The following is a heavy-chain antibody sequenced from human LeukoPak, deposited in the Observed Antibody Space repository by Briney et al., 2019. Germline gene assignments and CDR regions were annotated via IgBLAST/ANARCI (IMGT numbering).Heavy chain of an antibody. CDR2: INPKRGGT. CDR1: GYTFTSYD. CDR3: ALLWFGELWTKDY. V-gene: IGHV1-2*06. Sequence: ASVKVSCKASGYTFTSYDINWVRQAPGQGLEWMGRINPKRGGTNYAQKFQGRVTLTRDTSISTAHMELSRLTSDDTAVYYCALLWFGELWTKDYWGQGTLVTVSS. J-gene: IGHJ4*02. D-gene: IGHD3-10*01.